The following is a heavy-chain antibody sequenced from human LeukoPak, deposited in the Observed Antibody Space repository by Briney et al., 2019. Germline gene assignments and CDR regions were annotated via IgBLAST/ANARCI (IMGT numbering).Heavy chain of an antibody. Sequence: GGSLRLSCAASGFTFDDYAMSWVRQAPGKGLEWVSAISGSGGSTYYADSVKGRFTISRDNSKNTLYLQMNSLRAEDTAVYYCANKHDYGDYGYYWGQGTLVTVSS. J-gene: IGHJ4*02. D-gene: IGHD4-17*01. V-gene: IGHV3-23*01. CDR3: ANKHDYGDYGYY. CDR2: ISGSGGST. CDR1: GFTFDDYA.